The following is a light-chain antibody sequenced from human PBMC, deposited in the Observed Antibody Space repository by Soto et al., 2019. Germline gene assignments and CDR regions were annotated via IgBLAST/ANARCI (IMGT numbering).Light chain of an antibody. Sequence: QSALTQPASVSGSPGQSITISCTGPSSDVGGYDSVSWYQKQPDKAPKLIIYGVTNRPSGVSSRFSGSKSGNTASLTISGLRTDEEADYFCSSYTSRATVVFGTGTKLTVL. CDR2: GVT. CDR3: SSYTSRATVV. V-gene: IGLV2-14*01. J-gene: IGLJ1*01. CDR1: SSDVGGYDS.